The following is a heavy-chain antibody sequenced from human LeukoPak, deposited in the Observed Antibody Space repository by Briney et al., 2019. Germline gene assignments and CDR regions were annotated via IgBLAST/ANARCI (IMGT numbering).Heavy chain of an antibody. Sequence: SETLSLTCTVSGDSMSSSHYCWGWIRQPPGKGLEWIGPIYYSGSTYYNPSLKSRVTMSVDTSKKQFSLKLSSVTAADTAVYYCARHAVEAASRWFDPWGQGTLVTVSS. CDR1: GDSMSSSHYC. D-gene: IGHD1-1*01. V-gene: IGHV4-39*01. J-gene: IGHJ5*02. CDR3: ARHAVEAASRWFDP. CDR2: IYYSGST.